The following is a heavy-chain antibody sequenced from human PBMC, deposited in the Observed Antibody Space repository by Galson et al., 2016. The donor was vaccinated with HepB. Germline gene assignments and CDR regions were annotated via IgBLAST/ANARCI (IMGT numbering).Heavy chain of an antibody. V-gene: IGHV3-33*08. CDR1: GFTFNNYG. Sequence: SLRLSCATSGFTFNNYGINWVRQAPGKGLEWVAVISYDGNNRHYADAVKGRFTISIDSSTNTVYLQMNSLRADDTAVYFCARDGGLLHYDYGMDVWSQGSTITVSS. J-gene: IGHJ6*02. CDR3: ARDGGLLHYDYGMDV. CDR2: ISYDGNNR. D-gene: IGHD1-26*01.